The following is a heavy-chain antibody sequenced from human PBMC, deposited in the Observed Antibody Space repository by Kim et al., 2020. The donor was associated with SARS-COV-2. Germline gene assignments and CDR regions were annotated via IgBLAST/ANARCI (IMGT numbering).Heavy chain of an antibody. Sequence: GGSLRLSCAASGFTFSSYAMTWVRQAPGKGLEWVSLIYSDGSGTYYADSVKGRFTISRDNSKNTLYLLMNSLRVEDTAVYYCAKGGYDILTPLDYWGQGT. V-gene: IGHV3-23*03. D-gene: IGHD3-9*01. CDR1: GFTFSSYA. CDR3: AKGGYDILTPLDY. CDR2: IYSDGSGT. J-gene: IGHJ4*02.